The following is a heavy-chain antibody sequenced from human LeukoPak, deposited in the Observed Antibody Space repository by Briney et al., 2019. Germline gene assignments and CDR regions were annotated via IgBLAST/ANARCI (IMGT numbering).Heavy chain of an antibody. J-gene: IGHJ3*02. V-gene: IGHV3-53*01. CDR1: GFTFSSYA. CDR3: ATCSTGTTVNAVDI. CDR2: IYSGGST. Sequence: GGSLRLSCAASGFTFSSYAMSWVRQAPGKGLEWVSVIYSGGSTYYADSVKGRFTISRDNSKNTLYLQMNSLRAEDTAVYYCATCSTGTTVNAVDIWGQGTMVTVSS. D-gene: IGHD1-1*01.